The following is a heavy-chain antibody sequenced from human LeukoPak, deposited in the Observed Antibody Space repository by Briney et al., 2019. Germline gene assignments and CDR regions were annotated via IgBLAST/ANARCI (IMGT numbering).Heavy chain of an antibody. CDR1: GASITGGSYY. D-gene: IGHD4-17*01. Sequence: SQTLSLTCTVSGASITGGSYYWTWIRQPAGKGLEWIGRIYTSGITTYNPSLKSRVTISVDKSKNQFSLKLSSVTAADTAVYYCARVGWYTVTTDYFDYWGQGTLVTVSS. V-gene: IGHV4-61*02. CDR3: ARVGWYTVTTDYFDY. J-gene: IGHJ4*02. CDR2: IYTSGIT.